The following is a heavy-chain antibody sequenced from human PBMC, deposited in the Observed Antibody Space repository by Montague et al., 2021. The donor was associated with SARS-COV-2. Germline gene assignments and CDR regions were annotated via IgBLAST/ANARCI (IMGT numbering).Heavy chain of an antibody. V-gene: IGHV4-34*01. Sequence: SETLSLTCAVYGGSFSDYYWSWIRQPPGKGLEWIGEINHSGSTNYNPSLRSRVTISVDTSKNQFSLKLSAVTAADTAVYFCARVYYDISAMDVWGQGTTVTVSS. CDR2: INHSGST. CDR3: ARVYYDISAMDV. D-gene: IGHD3-9*01. CDR1: GGSFSDYY. J-gene: IGHJ6*02.